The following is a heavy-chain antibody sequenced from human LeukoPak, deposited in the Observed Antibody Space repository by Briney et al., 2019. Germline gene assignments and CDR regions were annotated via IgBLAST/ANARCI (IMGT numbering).Heavy chain of an antibody. CDR2: ISGSGGST. Sequence: GGSLRLSCAASGFTFSSYAKSWVRQAPGKGLEWVSAISGSGGSTYYADSVKGRFTISRDNSKNTLYLQMNSLRAEDTAVYYCAKVPPLDYYDSSARPDYWGQGTLVTVSS. CDR3: AKVPPLDYYDSSARPDY. J-gene: IGHJ4*02. D-gene: IGHD3-22*01. CDR1: GFTFSSYA. V-gene: IGHV3-23*01.